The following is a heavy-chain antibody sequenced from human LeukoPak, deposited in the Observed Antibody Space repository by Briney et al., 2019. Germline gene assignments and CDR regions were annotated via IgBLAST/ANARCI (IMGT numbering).Heavy chain of an antibody. CDR1: GLAFSSYA. D-gene: IGHD3-3*01. J-gene: IGHJ4*02. V-gene: IGHV3-23*01. CDR3: ADYGVSGVRNNFY. CDR2: VSVASNT. Sequence: GGSLRLSCAASGLAFSSYAMSWVRQAPGKGLEWVSTVSVASNTFYADSVKARFTISRDNSRNTVYLQMTSLRADDTAVYYCADYGVSGVRNNFYWGQGTLVTVSS.